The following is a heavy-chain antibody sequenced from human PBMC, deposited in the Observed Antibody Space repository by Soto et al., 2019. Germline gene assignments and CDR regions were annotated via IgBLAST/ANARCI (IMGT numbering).Heavy chain of an antibody. CDR1: SSSLSYYY. CDR2: IYYSGST. D-gene: IGHD3-3*01. V-gene: IGHV4-59*01. J-gene: IGHJ4*02. CDR3: SRVGRYYGASPKFDY. Sequence: SETLSLTCIVSSSSLSYYYWSWIRQPPGKGLEWIGNIYYSGSTNYNPYLKSRVTISLDTSKKQFSLKLTSVTAAGTAVYYCSRVGRYYGASPKFDYWGQGTRVTVSS.